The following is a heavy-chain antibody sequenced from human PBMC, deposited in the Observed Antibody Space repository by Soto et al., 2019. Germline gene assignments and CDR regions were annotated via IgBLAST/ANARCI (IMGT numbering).Heavy chain of an antibody. CDR1: GFTFSSYA. Sequence: GGSLRLSCAASGFTFSSYAMSWVRQAPGKGLEWVSAISGSGGSTYYADSVKGRFTISRDNSKNTLYLQMNSLRAEDTAVYYCAKGRSSGWYKVYYFDYWGQGTLVTSPQ. CDR3: AKGRSSGWYKVYYFDY. CDR2: ISGSGGST. V-gene: IGHV3-23*01. J-gene: IGHJ4*02. D-gene: IGHD6-19*01.